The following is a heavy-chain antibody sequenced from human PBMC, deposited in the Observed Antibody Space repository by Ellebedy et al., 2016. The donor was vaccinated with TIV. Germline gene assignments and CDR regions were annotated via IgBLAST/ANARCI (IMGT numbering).Heavy chain of an antibody. CDR3: ARVRRGSSGMDV. CDR2: INPDSGGT. D-gene: IGHD6-13*01. V-gene: IGHV1-2*02. J-gene: IGHJ6*02. Sequence: ASVKVSCKASGYTFTAYYMHWVRQAPGQGLEWMGWINPDSGGTNFAQKFQGRVTMTRDTSINTVYMELNRLESDDMAVYYCARVRRGSSGMDVWGQGTTVTVSS. CDR1: GYTFTAYY.